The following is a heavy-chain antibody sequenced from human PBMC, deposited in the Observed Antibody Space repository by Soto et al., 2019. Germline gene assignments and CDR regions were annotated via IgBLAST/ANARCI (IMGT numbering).Heavy chain of an antibody. CDR1: GFTFSSYA. CDR3: ARELNFDY. J-gene: IGHJ4*02. Sequence: QVQLVESGGGVVQPGRSLRLSCAASGFTFSSYAMHWVRQAPGKGLEWVAVISYDGSNKYYADSVKDRFTISRDNSKNTLYLQMNSLRAEDTAVYYCARELNFDYWGQGTLVTVSS. CDR2: ISYDGSNK. V-gene: IGHV3-30-3*01.